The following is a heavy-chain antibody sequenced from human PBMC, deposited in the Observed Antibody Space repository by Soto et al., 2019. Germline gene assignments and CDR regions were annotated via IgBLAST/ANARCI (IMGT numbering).Heavy chain of an antibody. Sequence: SETLSLTCAVYGGSFIGYYWTWIRQPPGTGLEWIGEINHSGSTNYNPSLKSRVTISVDKSKNQFSLKVSSVTAADTAVYYCARATGMAPFDYWGQGTLVT. V-gene: IGHV4-34*01. CDR1: GGSFIGYY. D-gene: IGHD5-18*01. CDR2: INHSGST. J-gene: IGHJ4*02. CDR3: ARATGMAPFDY.